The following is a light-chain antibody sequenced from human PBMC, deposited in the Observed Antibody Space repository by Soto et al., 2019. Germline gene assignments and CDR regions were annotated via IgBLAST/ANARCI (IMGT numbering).Light chain of an antibody. V-gene: IGLV4-69*01. CDR2: LNSDGSH. J-gene: IGLJ2*01. CDR3: QTWGTGIQV. CDR1: SGHSSYA. Sequence: QPVLTQSPSASASLGASVKLTCTLNSGHSSYAIAWHQQQPEKGPRYLMKLNSDGSHYKGDGIPDRFSGSSSGAERYLTISSLQSEDEADYCCQTWGTGIQVFGGGTKLTVL.